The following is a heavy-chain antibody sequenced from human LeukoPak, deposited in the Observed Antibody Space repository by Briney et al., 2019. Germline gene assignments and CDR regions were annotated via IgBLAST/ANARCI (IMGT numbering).Heavy chain of an antibody. Sequence: GGSLRLSCAASGFTFSDYYMSWIRQAPGKGLEWVSYISSSGSTIYYADSVKGRFTISRDNAKNSLYLQMNSLRAEDTAVYYCARSYDSSGYYLRHSDYWGQGTLVTVSS. V-gene: IGHV3-11*01. CDR3: ARSYDSSGYYLRHSDY. CDR1: GFTFSDYY. J-gene: IGHJ4*02. D-gene: IGHD3-22*01. CDR2: ISSSGSTI.